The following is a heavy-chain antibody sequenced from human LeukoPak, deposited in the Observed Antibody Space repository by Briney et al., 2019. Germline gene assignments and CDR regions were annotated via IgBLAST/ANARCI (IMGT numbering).Heavy chain of an antibody. D-gene: IGHD5-18*01. CDR3: ARDADVDTAMENWFDP. J-gene: IGHJ5*02. Sequence: ASVKVSCKASGYTFTSYDINWVRQATGQGLEWMGWMNPNSGNTGYAQKFQGRVTMTRNTSISTAYMELSSLRSEDTAVYYCARDADVDTAMENWFDPWGQGTLVTVSS. CDR2: MNPNSGNT. V-gene: IGHV1-8*01. CDR1: GYTFTSYD.